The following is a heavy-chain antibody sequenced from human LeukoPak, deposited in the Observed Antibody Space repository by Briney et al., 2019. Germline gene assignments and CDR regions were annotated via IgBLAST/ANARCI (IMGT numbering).Heavy chain of an antibody. CDR3: ANGLWFGELFPYYFDY. CDR1: GFTFSSYA. D-gene: IGHD3-10*01. J-gene: IGHJ4*02. Sequence: AGGSLRLSCAASGFTFSSYAMSWVRQAPGKGLEWVSAISGSGGSTYYADSVKGRFTISRDNSKNTLYLQMNSLRAEDTAVYYCANGLWFGELFPYYFDYWGQGTLVTVSS. CDR2: ISGSGGST. V-gene: IGHV3-23*01.